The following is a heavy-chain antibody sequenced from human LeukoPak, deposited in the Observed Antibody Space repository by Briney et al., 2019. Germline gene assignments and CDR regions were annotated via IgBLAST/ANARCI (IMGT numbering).Heavy chain of an antibody. Sequence: GRSLRLSCAASGFTFSDYTMHWVRQAPGKGLEWVAVISKDGSDKYYPGSVRGRFTISRDNSKNTIYLQMDSLRAEDTAIYYCARDYWWNYDYWGQGTLVTVSS. CDR1: GFTFSDYT. CDR2: ISKDGSDK. V-gene: IGHV3-30-3*01. J-gene: IGHJ4*02. D-gene: IGHD1-7*01. CDR3: ARDYWWNYDY.